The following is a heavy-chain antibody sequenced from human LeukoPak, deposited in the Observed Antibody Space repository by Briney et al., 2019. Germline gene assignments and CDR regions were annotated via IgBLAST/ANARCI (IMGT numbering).Heavy chain of an antibody. CDR2: IYYCGST. CDR3: ARLKYYYDSSGYRAEYFQH. D-gene: IGHD3-22*01. CDR1: CVLKRSYY. Sequence: SDPVSLMCSVSCVLKRSYYWRWLRQPPGKGVEGIGYIYYCGSTNYNPSLKSRVTISGDTSKNQLSLKLSSVTAADTAVYYCARLKYYYDSSGYRAEYFQHWGQGTLVTASS. V-gene: IGHV4-59*07. J-gene: IGHJ1*01.